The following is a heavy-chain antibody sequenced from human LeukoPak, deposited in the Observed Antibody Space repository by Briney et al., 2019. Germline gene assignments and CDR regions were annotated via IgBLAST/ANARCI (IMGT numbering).Heavy chain of an antibody. D-gene: IGHD3-22*01. CDR2: IWYDGSNK. CDR1: GFTFSSYG. Sequence: GGSLRLSCAASGFTFSSYGMHWVRQAPGKGLEWVAVIWYDGSNKYYADSVKGRFTISRDNSKNTLYLQMNSLRAEDTAVYYCARRYYDSSGYLFDPWGQGTLVTVSS. V-gene: IGHV3-33*01. CDR3: ARRYYDSSGYLFDP. J-gene: IGHJ5*02.